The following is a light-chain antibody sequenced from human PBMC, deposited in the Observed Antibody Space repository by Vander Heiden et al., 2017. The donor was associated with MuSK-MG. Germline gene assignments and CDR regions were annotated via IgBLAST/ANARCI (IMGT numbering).Light chain of an antibody. J-gene: IGKJ2*01. CDR2: GAS. CDR3: QQNSNWPPYT. V-gene: IGKV3-15*01. CDR1: QSVNSK. Sequence: EIVMTQSPATLSVSPGERATLSCRASQSVNSKLAWYQQNPGQAPSLLIYGASTRATGIPARFSGSGYGTEFTLTISSRQSEDFAVYYCQQNSNWPPYTFGQGTKLEIK.